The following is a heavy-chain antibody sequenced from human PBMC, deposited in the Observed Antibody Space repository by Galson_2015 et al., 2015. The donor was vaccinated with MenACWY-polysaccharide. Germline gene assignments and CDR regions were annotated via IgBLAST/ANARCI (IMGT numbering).Heavy chain of an antibody. J-gene: IGHJ4*02. CDR3: ATTSFSAGYITHFDS. V-gene: IGHV1-69*13. CDR1: GGTFSSSV. CDR2: FIPVFNTT. D-gene: IGHD2/OR15-2a*01. Sequence: SVKVSCKASGGTFSSSVFTWVRQAPGQGLDWVGGFIPVFNTTTSARSLMSRVTIAADESTNSAYMELSGLTSGDTAVYYCATTSFSAGYITHFDSWGQGTLVIVSS.